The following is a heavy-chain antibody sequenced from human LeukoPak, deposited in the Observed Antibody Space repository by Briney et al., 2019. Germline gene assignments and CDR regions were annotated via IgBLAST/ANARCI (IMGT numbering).Heavy chain of an antibody. Sequence: PGRSLRLSCAASEFTFHDYAMHWVRQAPGKGLEWVSSITWNSGSIGYADSVKGRFTISRDNAKNSLYLQMNSLRTEDTAFYYCAKDGVGYSSTWYGMYFDLWGRGTLVTVSS. D-gene: IGHD6-13*01. CDR3: AKDGVGYSSTWYGMYFDL. CDR1: EFTFHDYA. CDR2: ITWNSGSI. J-gene: IGHJ2*01. V-gene: IGHV3-9*01.